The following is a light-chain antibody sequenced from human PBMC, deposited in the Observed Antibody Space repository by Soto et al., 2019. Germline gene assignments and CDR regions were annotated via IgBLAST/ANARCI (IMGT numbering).Light chain of an antibody. V-gene: IGKV3-11*01. CDR3: HQRQSWPRT. CDR1: QSFRGL. CDR2: DAY. Sequence: EFVLTQSPVTLSLSPGERATLSCRASQSFRGLLAWYQQKPGQAPRLLIYDAYTRATGIPARFSASGSGTDFTLTISDVQPEDFALYYCHQRQSWPRTFGQGTKVDIK. J-gene: IGKJ1*01.